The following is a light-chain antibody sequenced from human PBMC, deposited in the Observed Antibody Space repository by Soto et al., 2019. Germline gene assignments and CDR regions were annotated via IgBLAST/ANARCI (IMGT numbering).Light chain of an antibody. CDR3: QRYNSYWT. J-gene: IGKJ1*01. CDR2: KAS. Sequence: DIQMTQPPSTLSASVGDRVTITCRASQSVNSWLAWYRQKPGKDPKLLIYKASSLESGFPSRFSVSGSGTDFAHTISSLQPDDFATYYCQRYNSYWTFDQGTKMEIK. CDR1: QSVNSW. V-gene: IGKV1-5*03.